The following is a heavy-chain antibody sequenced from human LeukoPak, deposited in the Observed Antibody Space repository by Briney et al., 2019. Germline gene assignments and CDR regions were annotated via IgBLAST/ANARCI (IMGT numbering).Heavy chain of an antibody. J-gene: IGHJ5*02. CDR3: VREGIATTGTGWFDP. CDR1: GFTFSNYA. CDR2: ISDDGINK. V-gene: IGHV3-30*01. Sequence: GRSLRLSCAGSGFTFSNYAIHWVRQAPGKGPYWVAVISDDGINKYYADSVKGRFIISRDNSKNTLYLQMNSLRGEDTAVYYCVREGIATTGTGWFDPWGQGTLVTVSS. D-gene: IGHD6-13*01.